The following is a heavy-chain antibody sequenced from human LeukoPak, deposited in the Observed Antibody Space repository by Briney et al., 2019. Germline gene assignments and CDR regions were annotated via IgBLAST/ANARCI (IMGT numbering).Heavy chain of an antibody. D-gene: IGHD4/OR15-4a*01. J-gene: IGHJ3*02. CDR2: IYYSGST. CDR3: ASRTTLVGLSYAFDI. CDR1: GGSISSYY. V-gene: IGHV4-59*01. Sequence: SETLSLTCTVSGGSISSYYWSWIRQPPGKGLEWIGYIYYSGSTNYNPSLKSRVTISVDTSKNQFSLKLSSVTAADTAVYYCASRTTLVGLSYAFDIWGQGTMVTVSS.